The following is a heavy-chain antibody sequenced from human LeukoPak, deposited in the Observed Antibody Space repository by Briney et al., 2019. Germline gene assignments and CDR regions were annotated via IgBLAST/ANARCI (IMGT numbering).Heavy chain of an antibody. V-gene: IGHV3-43*02. CDR1: GFTFDDYA. Sequence: GGSLRLSCAASGFTFDDYAMHWVRQAPGKGLEWVSLISGDGGSTYYADSVKGRFTISRDNSKNSLYLQMNSLRTEDTALYYCAKGGFFTMIGVVSFPFDYWGQGTLVTVSS. J-gene: IGHJ4*02. CDR3: AKGGFFTMIGVVSFPFDY. D-gene: IGHD3-22*01. CDR2: ISGDGGST.